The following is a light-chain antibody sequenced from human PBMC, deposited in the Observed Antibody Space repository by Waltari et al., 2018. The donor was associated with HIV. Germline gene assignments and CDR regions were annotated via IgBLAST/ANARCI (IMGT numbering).Light chain of an antibody. Sequence: QSVLTQPPSASGTPGQRVTISCSGSSSNIGSNTVNWYQQLPGTAPKLLIYSNNQRPSGVPDRFSGSVSGTSASLTITGLQPADEAYYYCASWDDTFNGPVFGGGTKLTVL. CDR2: SNN. CDR1: SSNIGSNT. J-gene: IGLJ3*02. V-gene: IGLV1-44*01. CDR3: ASWDDTFNGPV.